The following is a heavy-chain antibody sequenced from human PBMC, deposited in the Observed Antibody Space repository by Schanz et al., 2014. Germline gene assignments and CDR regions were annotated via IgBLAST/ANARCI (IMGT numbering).Heavy chain of an antibody. CDR2: ISPYNGNT. CDR3: ARDRRRYCSTASCLHDNWFDP. V-gene: IGHV1-18*01. CDR1: GYTFTSYG. Sequence: QVLQVQSGSELKKPGTSVKVSCKASGYTFTSYGISWVRQAPGQGLEWMGWISPYNGNTNYAQKVQGRVTMTTDTSTGTAYMELRSLRSDDTAVYYCARDRRRYCSTASCLHDNWFDPWGQGTLVIVSS. D-gene: IGHD2-2*01. J-gene: IGHJ5*02.